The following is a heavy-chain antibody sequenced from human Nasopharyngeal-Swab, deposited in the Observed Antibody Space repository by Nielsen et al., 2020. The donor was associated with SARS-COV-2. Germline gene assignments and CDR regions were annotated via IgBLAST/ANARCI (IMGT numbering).Heavy chain of an antibody. V-gene: IGHV4-4*02. Sequence: SETLSLTCAVSGGSISSDNWWGWVRQPPGKGLEWIGEIYHTGSTNYNPSLKSRVTISVDKSKNQFSLELISATAADTAVYHCARPYYYYMDVWGRGTTVTVSS. CDR2: IYHTGST. CDR1: GGSISSDNW. J-gene: IGHJ6*03. CDR3: ARPYYYYMDV.